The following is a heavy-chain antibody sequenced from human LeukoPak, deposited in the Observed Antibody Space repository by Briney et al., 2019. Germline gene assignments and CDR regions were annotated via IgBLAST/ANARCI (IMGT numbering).Heavy chain of an antibody. CDR3: ARLDY. Sequence: GGSLRLSCAASGFTVSSNYMSWVRQAPGKGLEWVSYISSSSTIYYADSVKGRFTISRDNAKNSLYLQMNSLRAEDTAVYYCARLDYWGQGTLVTVSS. J-gene: IGHJ4*02. CDR2: ISSSSTI. CDR1: GFTVSSNY. V-gene: IGHV3-69-1*01.